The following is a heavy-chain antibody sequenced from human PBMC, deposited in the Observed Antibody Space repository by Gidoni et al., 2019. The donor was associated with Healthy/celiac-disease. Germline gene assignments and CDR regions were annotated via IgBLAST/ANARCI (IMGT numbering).Heavy chain of an antibody. CDR1: GGSISSSSYY. CDR2: IYYSGST. CDR3: ARNDYGDYVDY. V-gene: IGHV4-39*01. D-gene: IGHD4-17*01. J-gene: IGHJ4*02. Sequence: QLQLQESGPGLVKPSATLSLTCTVSGGSISSSSYYWGWIRQPPGKGLEWIGSIYYSGSTYYNPSLKSRVTISVDTSKNQFSLKLSSVTAADTAVYYCARNDYGDYVDYWDQGTLVTVSS.